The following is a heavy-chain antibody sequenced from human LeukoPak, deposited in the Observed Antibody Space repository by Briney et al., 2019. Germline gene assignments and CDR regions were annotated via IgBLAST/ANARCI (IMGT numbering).Heavy chain of an antibody. J-gene: IGHJ4*02. CDR2: VYDTGDT. D-gene: IGHD1-7*01. Sequence: SETLSLTCTVSGTFITRPYWSSIRQPPGRGLESVVYVYDTGDTNYNPPLKSRVTMSLDTSKYQFSLTLSSVTAADTAIYYCSRRATSGNYQMLHFDSWGQGILVTVSS. V-gene: IGHV4-59*08. CDR1: GTFITRPY. CDR3: SRRATSGNYQMLHFDS.